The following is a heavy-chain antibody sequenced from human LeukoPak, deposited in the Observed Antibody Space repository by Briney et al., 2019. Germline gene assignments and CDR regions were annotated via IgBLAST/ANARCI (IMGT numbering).Heavy chain of an antibody. D-gene: IGHD4-17*01. CDR2: IYHSGST. Sequence: SETLSLTCTVSGGSISSTIYYWGWIRQPPGKGLEWIGSIYHSGSTNYNPSLKSRVTISVDKSKNQFSLKLSSVTAADTAVYYCASYGDLRAFDIWGQGTMVTVSS. V-gene: IGHV4-39*07. CDR3: ASYGDLRAFDI. CDR1: GGSISSTIYY. J-gene: IGHJ3*02.